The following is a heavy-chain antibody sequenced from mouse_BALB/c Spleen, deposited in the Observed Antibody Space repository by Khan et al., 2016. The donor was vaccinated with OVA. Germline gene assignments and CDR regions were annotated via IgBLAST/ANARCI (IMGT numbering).Heavy chain of an antibody. Sequence: QVQLKQSGPGLVAPSQSLSITCTVSGFSLTGYGVNWVRQPPGKGLEWLGMIWGDGSTDYNSALKSRLNRSKDNSKSHVFLKMNSLQTDDTARYYCARAYYGNYREAMDYWGQGTSVTVSS. CDR1: GFSLTGYG. D-gene: IGHD2-10*01. V-gene: IGHV2-6-7*01. J-gene: IGHJ4*01. CDR2: IWGDGST. CDR3: ARAYYGNYREAMDY.